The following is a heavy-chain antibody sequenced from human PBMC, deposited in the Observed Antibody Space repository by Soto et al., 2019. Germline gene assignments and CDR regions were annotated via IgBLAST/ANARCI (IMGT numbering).Heavy chain of an antibody. Sequence: SQALSRTCVISGDSVSRNSAAWYWIRQSPSRGLEWLGRTYFRAKWFNDYAVSVKSRISINPDTSKNQISLQLKSVNPDDTAVYYCGRDDLAVGYGMDVWGQGTTVTVSS. CDR3: GRDDLAVGYGMDV. J-gene: IGHJ6*02. D-gene: IGHD1-26*01. CDR2: TYFRAKWFN. CDR1: GDSVSRNSAA. V-gene: IGHV6-1*01.